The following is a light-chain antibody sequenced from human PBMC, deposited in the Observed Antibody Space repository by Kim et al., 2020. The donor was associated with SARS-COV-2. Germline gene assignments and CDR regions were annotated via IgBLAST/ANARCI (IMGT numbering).Light chain of an antibody. J-gene: IGLJ1*01. CDR3: CSYTTFYSYV. CDR1: SGDIGDCDY. Sequence: TASTAASGDIGDCDYVCWHQQPRNNAPQLLFYVVTQRPSGFPHRFSGSKSSNTSSLTTSGLPAEDEADYCCCSYTTFYSYVFGTGTKVTVL. V-gene: IGLV2-11*03. CDR2: VVT.